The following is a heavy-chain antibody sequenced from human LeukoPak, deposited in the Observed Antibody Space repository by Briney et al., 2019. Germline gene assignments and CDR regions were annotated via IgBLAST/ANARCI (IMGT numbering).Heavy chain of an antibody. J-gene: IGHJ4*02. D-gene: IGHD1-26*01. CDR1: GGSISSYY. Sequence: SETLSLTCTVSGGSISSYYWSWIRQPPGKGLEWIGYIYYSGSTNYNPSLKSRVTMSVDTSKNQFSLKLSSVTAADTAVYYCAGLNSGSYFDYWGQGTLVTVSS. CDR2: IYYSGST. CDR3: AGLNSGSYFDY. V-gene: IGHV4-59*01.